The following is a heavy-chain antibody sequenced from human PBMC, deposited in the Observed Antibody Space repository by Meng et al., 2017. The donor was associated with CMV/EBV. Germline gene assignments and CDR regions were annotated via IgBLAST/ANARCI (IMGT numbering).Heavy chain of an antibody. CDR2: IIPIFGTA. V-gene: IGHV1-69*05. Sequence: SVKVSCKASGGTFSSYAISWVRQAPGQGLEWMGGIIPIFGTANYAQKFQGRVTITTDESTSTAYMELSRLRSEDTAVYYLAKIVGDPTFTSLNGGMDVWGQGTTVTVSS. CDR3: AKIVGDPTFTSLNGGMDV. CDR1: GGTFSSYA. J-gene: IGHJ6*02. D-gene: IGHD5-12*01.